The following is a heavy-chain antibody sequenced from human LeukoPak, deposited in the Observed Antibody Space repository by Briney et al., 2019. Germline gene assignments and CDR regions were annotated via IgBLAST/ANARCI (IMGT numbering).Heavy chain of an antibody. Sequence: PGGSLRLPCAASGFTFSSYEMHWVRQAPGKGLEWVSAISGSGGSTYYADSVKGRFTISRDNSKNTLYLQMNSLRAEDTAVYYCAKGGNTGIVGATGPYYFDYWGQGTLVTVSS. V-gene: IGHV3-23*01. CDR2: ISGSGGST. CDR3: AKGGNTGIVGATGPYYFDY. D-gene: IGHD1-26*01. J-gene: IGHJ4*02. CDR1: GFTFSSYE.